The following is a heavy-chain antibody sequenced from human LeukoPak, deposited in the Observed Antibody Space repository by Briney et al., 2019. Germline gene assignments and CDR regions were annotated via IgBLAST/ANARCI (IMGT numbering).Heavy chain of an antibody. CDR1: GYSFTTYW. J-gene: IGHJ3*02. Sequence: GESLKISCKGSGYSFTTYWIGWVRQMPGKGLEWMGIIYPGDSDTRYSPSFQGQVTISADKSISTAYLQWSSLKASDTAMYYCARPTGYDILTSDGFDIWGQGTMVTVSS. CDR3: ARPTGYDILTSDGFDI. CDR2: IYPGDSDT. D-gene: IGHD3-9*01. V-gene: IGHV5-51*01.